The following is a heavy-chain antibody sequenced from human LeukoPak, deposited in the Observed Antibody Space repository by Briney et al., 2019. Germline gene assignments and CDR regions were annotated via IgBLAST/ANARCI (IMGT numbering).Heavy chain of an antibody. Sequence: SETLSLTRAVYGGSFSGYYWSWIRPPPGKGLEWIGEINHSGSTNYNPSLKSRVTISVDTSKNQFSLKLSSVTAADTAVYYCARRDSGGVGYYYYGMDVWGQGTTVTVSS. CDR2: INHSGST. CDR3: ARRDSGGVGYYYYGMDV. J-gene: IGHJ6*02. D-gene: IGHD2-15*01. CDR1: GGSFSGYY. V-gene: IGHV4-34*01.